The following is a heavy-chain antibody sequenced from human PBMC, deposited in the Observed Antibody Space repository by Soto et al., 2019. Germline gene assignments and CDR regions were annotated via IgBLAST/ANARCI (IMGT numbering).Heavy chain of an antibody. CDR3: ARGVDYGDYAIDC. CDR1: GFTFSYYG. D-gene: IGHD4-17*01. CDR2: IWYDGSNI. Sequence: QVQLVESGGGVVQPGRSLRLSCAASGFTFSYYGMHWVRQAPGKGLEWVAVIWYDGSNIYYADSVNGRFTISRDNSRNTVFLEMNSLTAEDTAVYYCARGVDYGDYAIDCWGQGTLVTVSS. V-gene: IGHV3-33*01. J-gene: IGHJ4*02.